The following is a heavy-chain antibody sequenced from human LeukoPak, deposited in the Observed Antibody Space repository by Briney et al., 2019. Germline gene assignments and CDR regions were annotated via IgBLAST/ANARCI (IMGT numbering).Heavy chain of an antibody. CDR2: IYYSGST. V-gene: IGHV4-59*01. Sequence: SETLSLTCTVSGGSISSYYWNWIRQPPGKGLEWIGYIYYSGSTNYNPSLKSRVTISVDTSKNQFSPTLSSVTAADTAVYYCARAGRTDGYKGYFDYWGQGTLVTVSS. J-gene: IGHJ4*02. CDR1: GGSISSYY. CDR3: ARAGRTDGYKGYFDY. D-gene: IGHD5-24*01.